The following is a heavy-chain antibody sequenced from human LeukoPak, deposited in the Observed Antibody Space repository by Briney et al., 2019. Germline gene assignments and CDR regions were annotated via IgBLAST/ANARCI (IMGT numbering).Heavy chain of an antibody. CDR3: AKDISGIAAAGSWFDP. Sequence: GGSLRLSCAASGFTFDDYAMHWVRQAPGKGLEWVSGISWNGGSIGYADSVKGRFTISRDNAKNSLYLQMNSLRAEDTALYYCAKDISGIAAAGSWFDPWGQGTLVTVSS. J-gene: IGHJ5*02. V-gene: IGHV3-9*01. CDR2: ISWNGGSI. D-gene: IGHD6-13*01. CDR1: GFTFDDYA.